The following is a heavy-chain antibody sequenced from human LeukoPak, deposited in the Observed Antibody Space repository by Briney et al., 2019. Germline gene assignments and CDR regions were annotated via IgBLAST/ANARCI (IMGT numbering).Heavy chain of an antibody. CDR1: GFTVSSNY. Sequence: GGSLRLSCAASGFTVSSNYMSRVRQAPGKGLEWVSVIYSGGSTYYADSVKGRFTISRDNSKNPLYLQMNSLRAEDTAVYYCARETGGNWNRIDYWGQGTLVTVSS. D-gene: IGHD1/OR15-1a*01. J-gene: IGHJ4*02. V-gene: IGHV3-53*01. CDR2: IYSGGST. CDR3: ARETGGNWNRIDY.